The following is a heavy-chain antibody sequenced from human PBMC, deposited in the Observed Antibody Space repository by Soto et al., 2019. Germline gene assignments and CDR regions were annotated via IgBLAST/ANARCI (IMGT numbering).Heavy chain of an antibody. J-gene: IGHJ6*02. D-gene: IGHD3-3*01. CDR3: ARGGYDFWSGYVYYYGMDV. CDR1: GGSISSGGYY. Sequence: SETLSLTCTVSGGSISSGGYYWSWIRQPAGKGLEWIGRIYTSGSTNYNPSLKSRVTMSVDTSKNQFSLKLSSVTAADTAVYYCARGGYDFWSGYVYYYGMDVWGQGTTVTVSS. V-gene: IGHV4-61*02. CDR2: IYTSGST.